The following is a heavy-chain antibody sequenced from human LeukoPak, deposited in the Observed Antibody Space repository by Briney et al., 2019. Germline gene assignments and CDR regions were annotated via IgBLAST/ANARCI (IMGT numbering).Heavy chain of an antibody. Sequence: PETLSLTCTVSGGSISSYYWSWIRQPAGKGLEWIGRIYTSGSTNYNPSLKSRVTISVDKSKNQFSLKLSSVTAADTAVYYCARDRTVGATNGDYFDYWGQGTLVTESS. CDR1: GGSISSYY. J-gene: IGHJ4*02. CDR2: IYTSGST. V-gene: IGHV4-4*07. CDR3: ARDRTVGATNGDYFDY. D-gene: IGHD1-26*01.